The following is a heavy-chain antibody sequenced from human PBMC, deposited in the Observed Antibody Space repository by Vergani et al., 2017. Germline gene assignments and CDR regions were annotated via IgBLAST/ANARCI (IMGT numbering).Heavy chain of an antibody. CDR3: ASGDGGLSR. CDR2: ISGNNDDV. Sequence: EVQMVESGGGLVKPGGSLRLSCVASGFTFSHYSMNWVRQAPGKGLEWVSSISGNNDDVYYADSVKGRFTISRDNAKNSLYLDMSSLKYEDTAMYYCASGDGGLSRWGQGTLVTVSS. CDR1: GFTFSHYS. J-gene: IGHJ4*02. V-gene: IGHV3-21*04. D-gene: IGHD3-16*01.